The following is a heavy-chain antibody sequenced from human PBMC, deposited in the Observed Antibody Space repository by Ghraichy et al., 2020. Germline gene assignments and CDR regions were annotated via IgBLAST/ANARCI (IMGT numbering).Heavy chain of an antibody. D-gene: IGHD5-18*01. J-gene: IGHJ3*01. V-gene: IGHV1-2*02. CDR3: ARGRAGYGGHADDLDF. CDR2: ITPNNGAT. Sequence: ASVKVSCKTGREIFSTPVMRCERVSRRLLQKKMGWITPNNGATSSAQQFQGRVSLTRDSSISTAFMELTGLKPNDTAVYYCARGRAGYGGHADDLDFWGKGTLVVVSS. CDR1: REIFSTPV.